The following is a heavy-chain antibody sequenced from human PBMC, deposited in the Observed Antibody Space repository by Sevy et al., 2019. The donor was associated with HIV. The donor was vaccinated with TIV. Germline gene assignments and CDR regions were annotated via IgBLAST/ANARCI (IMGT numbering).Heavy chain of an antibody. J-gene: IGHJ4*02. CDR1: GFTFSDYY. CDR2: ISSSGNSI. CDR3: ARAGGDWDIDY. V-gene: IGHV3-11*01. Sequence: GGSLRLSCAASGFTFSDYYMSWVRQAPGKGLEWVSYISSSGNSIYYADSVKGRFTVSRDNAKNSLYLQMNSLRGEDTAVYYCARAGGDWDIDYWGQGTLDTVSS. D-gene: IGHD2-21*02.